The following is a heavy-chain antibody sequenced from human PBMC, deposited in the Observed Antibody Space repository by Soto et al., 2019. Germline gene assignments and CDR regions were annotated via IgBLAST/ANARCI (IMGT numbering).Heavy chain of an antibody. Sequence: SETLSLTCTVSGGSISSYYWSWIRQPPGKGLEWIGYIYYSGSTNYNPSLKSRVTISVDTSKNQFSLKLRSLRSDDTAVYYCARDRTTPNNWFDPWGQGTLVTVSS. J-gene: IGHJ5*02. CDR3: ARDRTTPNNWFDP. D-gene: IGHD4-4*01. CDR1: GGSISSYY. V-gene: IGHV4-59*01. CDR2: IYYSGST.